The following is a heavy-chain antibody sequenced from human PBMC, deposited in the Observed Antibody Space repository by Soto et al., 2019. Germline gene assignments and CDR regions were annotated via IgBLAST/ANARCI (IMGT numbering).Heavy chain of an antibody. CDR3: ARGSNDRVAVAWFDP. V-gene: IGHV1-18*01. J-gene: IGHJ5*02. Sequence: ASVKVSCKASGYSFTSYGISWVRQAPGQGLEWMGWISAYNGNTNYAQKFQGRVTITADESTSTAYMELSSLRSEDTALYYCARGSNDRVAVAWFDPWGQGTLVTVSS. D-gene: IGHD6-19*01. CDR2: ISAYNGNT. CDR1: GYSFTSYG.